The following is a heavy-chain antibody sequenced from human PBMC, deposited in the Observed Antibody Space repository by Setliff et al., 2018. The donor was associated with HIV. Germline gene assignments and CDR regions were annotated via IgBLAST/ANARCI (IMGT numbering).Heavy chain of an antibody. Sequence: SETLSLTCTVSGGSISSYYGSWIRQPPGKGLEWIGYIYTSGNTHYNPSLKSRVTISVDTSKNHVSLRLNSVTAADTAVYYCARQGSWLDSWGQGTLVTVSS. V-gene: IGHV4-59*08. CDR1: GGSISSYY. CDR3: ARQGSWLDS. CDR2: IYTSGNT. J-gene: IGHJ5*01. D-gene: IGHD2-15*01.